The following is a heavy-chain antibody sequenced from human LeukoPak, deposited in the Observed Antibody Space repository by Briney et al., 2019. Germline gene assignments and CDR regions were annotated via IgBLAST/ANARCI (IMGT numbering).Heavy chain of an antibody. D-gene: IGHD5-18*01. Sequence: GGSLRLSCAASGFTFSGHWMSWVRQAPGKGLEWVANIKQDGSEKYYVDSVKGRFTISRDNAKNSLYLQMNSLRAEDTAVYYCAREGYSYLVYYFDYWGQGTLVTVSS. CDR2: IKQDGSEK. CDR3: AREGYSYLVYYFDY. J-gene: IGHJ4*02. CDR1: GFTFSGHW. V-gene: IGHV3-7*01.